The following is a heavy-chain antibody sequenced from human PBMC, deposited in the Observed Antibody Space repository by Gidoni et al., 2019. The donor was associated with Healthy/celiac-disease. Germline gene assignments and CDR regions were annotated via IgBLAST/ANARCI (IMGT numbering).Heavy chain of an antibody. CDR2: INHSGST. D-gene: IGHD5-18*01. CDR3: ARGTWIQLWFYDY. CDR1: GGSFSGYY. Sequence: QVQLQQCGAGLLKPSETLSLTCAVYGGSFSGYYWRWIRQPPGKGLEWIGEINHSGSTNYNPSLKSRVTISVDTSKNQFSLKLSSVTAADTAVYYCARGTWIQLWFYDYWGQGTLVTVSS. V-gene: IGHV4-34*01. J-gene: IGHJ4*02.